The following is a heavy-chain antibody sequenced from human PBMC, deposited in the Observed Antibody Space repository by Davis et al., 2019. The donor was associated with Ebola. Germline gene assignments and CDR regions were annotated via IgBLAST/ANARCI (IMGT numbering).Heavy chain of an antibody. CDR2: TYYNSKWYS. CDR1: GDSVSINSAG. D-gene: IGHD5-12*01. CDR3: TRGWLRGWFDP. Sequence: HSQTLSLTCDISGDSVSINSAGWNWIRQSPSRGLEWLGRTYYNSKWYSDYATSVRGRITINADTSGNQFYLQLNFVTPDDPAVYYCTRGWLRGWFDPWGQGTQVIVSS. J-gene: IGHJ5*02. V-gene: IGHV6-1*01.